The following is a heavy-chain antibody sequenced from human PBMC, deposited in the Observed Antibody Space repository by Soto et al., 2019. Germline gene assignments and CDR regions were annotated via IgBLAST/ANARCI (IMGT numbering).Heavy chain of an antibody. CDR2: IYYSGST. Sequence: QVQLQESGPGLVKPSQTLSLTCTVSGGSISSGDYYWSWIRQPPGKGLEWIGYIYYSGSTYYNPSLKSRVTISVDTSKNQFSLKLSSVTAADTAVYYCAREPLTYGDYVFNWFDPWGQGTLVTVSS. D-gene: IGHD4-17*01. CDR1: GGSISSGDYY. V-gene: IGHV4-30-4*01. J-gene: IGHJ5*02. CDR3: AREPLTYGDYVFNWFDP.